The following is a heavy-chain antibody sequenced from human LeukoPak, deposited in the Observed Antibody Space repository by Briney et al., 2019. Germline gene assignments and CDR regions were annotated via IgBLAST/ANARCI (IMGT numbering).Heavy chain of an antibody. CDR2: INPNSGGT. V-gene: IGHV1-2*02. Sequence: GASVKVSCKASGYTFTGYYMHWVRQAPGQGLEWMGWINPNSGGTNYAQKFQGRVTMTGDTSISTAYMELSRLRSDDTAVYYCAREWILGYSYGYYWGQGTLVTVSS. CDR3: AREWILGYSYGYY. CDR1: GYTFTGYY. D-gene: IGHD5-18*01. J-gene: IGHJ4*02.